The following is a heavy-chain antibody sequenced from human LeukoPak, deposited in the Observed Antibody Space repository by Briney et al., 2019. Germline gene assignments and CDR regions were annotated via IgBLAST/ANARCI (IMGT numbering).Heavy chain of an antibody. Sequence: KNGESLKISCKGSGYSFTSYWIGWVRQMPGKGLEWMGIIYPGDSDTRYSPSFQGQVTISADKSISTAYLQWSSLKASDTAMYYCARRHAANDGYNWNDGYYMDVWGKGTTVTVSS. CDR3: ARRHAANDGYNWNDGYYMDV. D-gene: IGHD1-1*01. J-gene: IGHJ6*03. V-gene: IGHV5-51*01. CDR2: IYPGDSDT. CDR1: GYSFTSYW.